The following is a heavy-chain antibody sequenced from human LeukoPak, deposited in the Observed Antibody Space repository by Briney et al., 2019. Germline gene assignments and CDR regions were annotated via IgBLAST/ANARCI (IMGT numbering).Heavy chain of an antibody. CDR3: ARDDTHYGSSGSFYDAFDI. V-gene: IGHV3-7*01. J-gene: IGHJ3*02. D-gene: IGHD3-22*01. CDR2: IRRDGSET. CDR1: GFTFDTYN. Sequence: GGSLRLSCAASGFTFDTYNFNWVRQAPGKGLEWVANIRRDGSETHYVDSVMGRFTISRDNAKNSLYLQMNSLRAEDTAVYYCARDDTHYGSSGSFYDAFDIWGQGTMVTVSS.